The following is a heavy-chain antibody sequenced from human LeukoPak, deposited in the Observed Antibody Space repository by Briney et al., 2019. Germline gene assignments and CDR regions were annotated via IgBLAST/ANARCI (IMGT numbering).Heavy chain of an antibody. Sequence: GGSLRLSCAASGFTFSSYGMHWVRQAPGKGLEWVAVIWYDGSNSYYADSVKGRFTISKDNSKNTLYLQMNSLRVEDTAAYYCARDRGYWFDPWGQGTLVTVSS. D-gene: IGHD3-10*01. CDR3: ARDRGYWFDP. V-gene: IGHV3-33*08. CDR1: GFTFSSYG. CDR2: IWYDGSNS. J-gene: IGHJ5*02.